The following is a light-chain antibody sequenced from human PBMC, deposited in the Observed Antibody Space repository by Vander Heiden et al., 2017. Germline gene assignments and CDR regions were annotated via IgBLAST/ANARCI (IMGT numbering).Light chain of an antibody. CDR3: CPHARSSTWV. Sequence: QSARTQPACAFGSPGQWRTVSWTGNSSDVWSYSLGSLYQGHPGRSPKLMIYEVSNRPSGLSNRFSASKSATTASLTISGLQAEDAADYYCCPHARSSTWVFGGGTKLTVL. V-gene: IGLV2-23*02. J-gene: IGLJ3*02. CDR2: EVS. CDR1: SSDVWSYSL.